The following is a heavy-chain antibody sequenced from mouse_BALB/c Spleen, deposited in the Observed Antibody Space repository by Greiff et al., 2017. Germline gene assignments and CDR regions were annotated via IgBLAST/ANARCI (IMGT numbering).Heavy chain of an antibody. CDR1: GFNIKDTY. D-gene: IGHD2-3*01. CDR3: ARGDGYSYAMDY. Sequence: VQLKESGAELVKPGASVKLSCTASGFNIKDTYMHWVKQRPEQGLEWIGRIDPANGNTKYDPKFQGKATITADTSSNTAYLQLSSLASEDSAVYYCARGDGYSYAMDYWGQGTSVTVSS. CDR2: IDPANGNT. J-gene: IGHJ4*01. V-gene: IGHV14-3*02.